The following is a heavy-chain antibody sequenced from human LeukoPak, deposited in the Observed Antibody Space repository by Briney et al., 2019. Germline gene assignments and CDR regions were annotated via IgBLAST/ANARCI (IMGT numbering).Heavy chain of an antibody. CDR3: ARGFTSGSSNLDY. J-gene: IGHJ4*02. CDR2: ISSSGSTI. CDR1: GFTFSSYE. D-gene: IGHD1-26*01. V-gene: IGHV3-48*03. Sequence: GGSLRLSCAASGFTFSSYEMNWVRQAPGKGLEWVSYISSSGSTIYYADSVKGRFAISRDNAKNPLYLQMNSLRAEDTAVYYCARGFTSGSSNLDYWGQGTLVTVSS.